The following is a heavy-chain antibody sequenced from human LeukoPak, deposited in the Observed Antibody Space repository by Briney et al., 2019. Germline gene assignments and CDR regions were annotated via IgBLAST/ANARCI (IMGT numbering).Heavy chain of an antibody. D-gene: IGHD2/OR15-2a*01. CDR1: GGSISSYY. Sequence: SETLSLACTVSGGSISSYYWSWIRQPPGKGLEWIGYIYYSGSTNYNPSLKSRVTISVDTSKNQFSLKLSSVTAADTAVYYCARCGNSWFDPWGQGTLVTVSS. J-gene: IGHJ5*02. CDR2: IYYSGST. V-gene: IGHV4-59*01. CDR3: ARCGNSWFDP.